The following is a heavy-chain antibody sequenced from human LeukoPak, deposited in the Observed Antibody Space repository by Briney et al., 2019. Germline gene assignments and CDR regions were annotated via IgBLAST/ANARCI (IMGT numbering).Heavy chain of an antibody. J-gene: IGHJ4*02. CDR2: VHLSGRT. CDR3: AREGGFYRPLDY. CDR1: GGSISSTNW. Sequence: PSETLSLTCGVSGGSISSTNWWTWVRPPPGGGLEWIGEVHLSGRTHYNPSLESRVTMSVDMSENHISLKLTSVTAADTAVYYCAREGGFYRPLDYSGQGTLVIVSS. V-gene: IGHV4-4*02. D-gene: IGHD2/OR15-2a*01.